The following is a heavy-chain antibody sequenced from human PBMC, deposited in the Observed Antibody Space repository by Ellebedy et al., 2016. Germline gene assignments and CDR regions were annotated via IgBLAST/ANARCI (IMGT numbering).Heavy chain of an antibody. CDR1: GFTFSSYG. Sequence: GESLKISCAASGFTFSSYGMHRVRQAPGKGLEWVAVISYDGSNKYYADSVKGRFTISRDNSKNTLYLQMNSLRAEDTAVYYCARDRGYCSGGSCYSDAFDIWGQGTMVTVSS. CDR2: ISYDGSNK. V-gene: IGHV3-30*03. J-gene: IGHJ3*02. CDR3: ARDRGYCSGGSCYSDAFDI. D-gene: IGHD2-15*01.